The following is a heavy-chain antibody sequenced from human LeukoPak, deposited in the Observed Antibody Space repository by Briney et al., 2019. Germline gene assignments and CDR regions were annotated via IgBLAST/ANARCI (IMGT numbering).Heavy chain of an antibody. CDR2: IKQDGSEK. V-gene: IGHV3-7*01. J-gene: IGHJ4*02. CDR1: GFTFDDYA. CDR3: ASAVVAATLYYFDY. Sequence: PGGSLRLSCAASGFTFDDYAMHWVRQGPGKGLEWVANIKQDGSEKYYVDSVKGRFTISRDNAKNSLYLQMNSLRAEDTAVYYCASAVVAATLYYFDYWGQGTLVTVSS. D-gene: IGHD2-15*01.